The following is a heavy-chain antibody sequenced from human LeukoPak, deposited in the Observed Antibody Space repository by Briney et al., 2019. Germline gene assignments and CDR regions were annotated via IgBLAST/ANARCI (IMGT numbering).Heavy chain of an antibody. CDR2: ISSSSSYI. J-gene: IGHJ3*02. Sequence: GGSLRLSCAASGFTFSSYSMNWVRQAPGKGLELVSSISSSSSYIYYADSVKGRFTISRDNAKNSLYLQMSGLRAEDTAVYYCAREGPSDYYDSSGSHAFDIWGQGTMVTVSS. D-gene: IGHD3-22*01. CDR3: AREGPSDYYDSSGSHAFDI. CDR1: GFTFSSYS. V-gene: IGHV3-21*01.